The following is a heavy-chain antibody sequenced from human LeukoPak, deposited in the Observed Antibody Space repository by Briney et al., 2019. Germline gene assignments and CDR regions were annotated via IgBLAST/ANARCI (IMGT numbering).Heavy chain of an antibody. CDR2: IYWDDDK. J-gene: IGHJ4*02. Sequence: SGPTLVKPTQTLTLTCTFSGFSLSTSGVGVGWIRQPPGKALEWLALIYWDDDKRYSPSLKSRLTITKDTSKNQVVLTMTNMDPVDTATYYCAHRRRYYDSSGYLDYWGQGTLVTVSS. V-gene: IGHV2-5*02. D-gene: IGHD3-22*01. CDR3: AHRRRYYDSSGYLDY. CDR1: GFSLSTSGVG.